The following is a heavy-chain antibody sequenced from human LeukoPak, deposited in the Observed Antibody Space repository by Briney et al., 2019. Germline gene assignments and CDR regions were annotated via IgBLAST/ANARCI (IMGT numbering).Heavy chain of an antibody. CDR2: ISNSGST. V-gene: IGHV4-59*11. CDR3: GRDALVGYFSYYYMDV. D-gene: IGHD2-15*01. J-gene: IGHJ6*03. Sequence: SETLSLTCTVSGGPIISHYWTWLRQSPVKGLEWIGDISNSGSTSYNPSLKSRVSISIDTSNNQFSLKLSSVTAADTAVYYCGRDALVGYFSYYYMDVWGKGTTVTVSS. CDR1: GGPIISHY.